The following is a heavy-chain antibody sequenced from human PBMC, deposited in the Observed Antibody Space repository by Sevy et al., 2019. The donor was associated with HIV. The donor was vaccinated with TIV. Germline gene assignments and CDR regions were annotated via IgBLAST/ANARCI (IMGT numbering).Heavy chain of an antibody. CDR2: IWNDRSNK. V-gene: IGHV3-33*01. J-gene: IGHJ3*02. CDR3: ASLPNNYYDISGSSGDDAFDI. Sequence: GGSLRLSCAAYGFTFSIYGMHWVCQAPGKGLEWVAVIWNDRSNKHYADSVKGRFTISRDNAKNTLYLQMNSLRVEDTAVYYCASLPNNYYDISGSSGDDAFDIWGQGTRVTVSS. CDR1: GFTFSIYG. D-gene: IGHD3-22*01.